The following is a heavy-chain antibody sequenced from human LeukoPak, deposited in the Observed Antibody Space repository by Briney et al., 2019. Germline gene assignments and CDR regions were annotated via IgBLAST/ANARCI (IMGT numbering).Heavy chain of an antibody. Sequence: ASVKVSCKASGYTFTGYYMHWVRQAPGQGLEWMGRINPNSGGTNYAQRFQGRVTMTRDTSISTAYMELSRLRSDDTAVYYCALPVSQAVAGTGHYYYMDVWGKGTTVTVSS. D-gene: IGHD6-19*01. CDR3: ALPVSQAVAGTGHYYYMDV. CDR1: GYTFTGYY. J-gene: IGHJ6*03. V-gene: IGHV1-2*06. CDR2: INPNSGGT.